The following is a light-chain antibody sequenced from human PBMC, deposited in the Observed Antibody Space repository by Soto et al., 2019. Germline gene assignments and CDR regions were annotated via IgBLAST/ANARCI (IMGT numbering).Light chain of an antibody. CDR1: KLGDKY. CDR3: QAWDSSIAWV. V-gene: IGLV3-1*01. Sequence: SYELTQPPSVSVSPGQTASITCSGDKLGDKYACWYQQKPGQSPVLVIYQDSKRPSGIPERFSGSNSGNTATLTISGTQAMDEADYYCQAWDSSIAWVFGTGTKLTVL. CDR2: QDS. J-gene: IGLJ1*01.